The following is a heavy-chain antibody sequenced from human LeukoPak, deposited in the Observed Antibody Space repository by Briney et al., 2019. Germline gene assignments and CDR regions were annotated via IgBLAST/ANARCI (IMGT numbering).Heavy chain of an antibody. CDR2: MNPNSGNT. D-gene: IGHD2-15*01. CDR1: GYTFTSYD. CDR3: ARDRYCSGGSCHGSGGFDP. Sequence: ASVKVSCKASGYTFTSYDINWVRQATGQGLEWMGWMNPNSGNTGYAQKFQGRVTMNRNTSISTAYMELSSLRSEDTAVYYCARDRYCSGGSCHGSGGFDPWGEGTLVTVSS. V-gene: IGHV1-8*01. J-gene: IGHJ5*02.